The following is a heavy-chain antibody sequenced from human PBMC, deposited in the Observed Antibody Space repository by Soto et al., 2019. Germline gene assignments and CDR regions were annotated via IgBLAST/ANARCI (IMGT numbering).Heavy chain of an antibody. CDR3: ARDYDILTGPYGMDG. V-gene: IGHV3-33*01. CDR2: IWYDGSNK. CDR1: GFTFSSYG. J-gene: IGHJ6*02. D-gene: IGHD3-9*01. Sequence: GGSLRLSCAASGFTFSSYGMHWVRQAPGKGLEWVAVIWYDGSNKYYADSVKGRFTISRDNSKNTLYLQMNSLRAEDTAVYYCARDYDILTGPYGMDGWGQGNTVTVSS.